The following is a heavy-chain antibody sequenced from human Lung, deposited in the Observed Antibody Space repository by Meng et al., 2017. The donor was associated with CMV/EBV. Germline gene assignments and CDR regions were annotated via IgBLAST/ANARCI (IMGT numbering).Heavy chain of an antibody. V-gene: IGHV2-5*02. Sequence: QITLKESGPTLVKPPQTLPLPRHFSWFSRSTSGVGVGWIRQPPGKALEWLALIYWDDDKRYSPSLKNRLTITKDTSKNQVVLTLTNIDPVDTATYYCAHRHRLRDFDYWGQGTLVTVSS. CDR3: AHRHRLRDFDY. CDR2: IYWDDDK. J-gene: IGHJ4*02. D-gene: IGHD4-17*01. CDR1: WFSRSTSGVG.